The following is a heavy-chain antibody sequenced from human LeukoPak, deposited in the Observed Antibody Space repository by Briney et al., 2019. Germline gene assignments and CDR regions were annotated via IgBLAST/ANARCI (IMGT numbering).Heavy chain of an antibody. V-gene: IGHV1-2*02. CDR1: GYTFTGYY. CDR2: INPNSGGT. D-gene: IGHD3-10*01. J-gene: IGHJ4*02. CDR3: ATEGKMVRGVYTDY. Sequence: ASVKVSCKASGYTFTGYYMHWVRQAPGQGLEWMGWINPNSGGTNYAQKFQGRVTMTRDTSISTAYMELSRLRSEDTAVYYCATEGKMVRGVYTDYWGQGTLVTVSS.